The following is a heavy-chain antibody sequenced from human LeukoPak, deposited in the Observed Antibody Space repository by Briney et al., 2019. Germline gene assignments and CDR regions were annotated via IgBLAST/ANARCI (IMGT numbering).Heavy chain of an antibody. CDR2: IYNSGMT. J-gene: IGHJ4*02. D-gene: IGHD3-16*01. Sequence: SETLSLTCTVSGASISNYYWNWIRQPAGKGREWIGRIYNSGMTKNNRALGSRVTMSVDTSKSHRSLELTSLIAAATAVYYCARDLGGGVVDSWGQGVLVTVSS. CDR3: ARDLGGGVVDS. CDR1: GASISNYY. V-gene: IGHV4-4*07.